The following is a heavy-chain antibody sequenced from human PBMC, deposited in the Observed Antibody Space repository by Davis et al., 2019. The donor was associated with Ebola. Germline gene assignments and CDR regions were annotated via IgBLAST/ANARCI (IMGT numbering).Heavy chain of an antibody. CDR2: ISGSGGST. V-gene: IGHV3-23*01. D-gene: IGHD2-8*01. J-gene: IGHJ5*01. CDR1: VITFSSYA. Sequence: GESLKISCTDSVITFSSYAMTWVRQAPGKGLEWVSAISGSGGSTYYADSVKGRFTISRDNSRNTLYLQMNSLRAEDTAVYYCAGYIVLMVYADWFDSWGQGTLVTVSS. CDR3: AGYIVLMVYADWFDS.